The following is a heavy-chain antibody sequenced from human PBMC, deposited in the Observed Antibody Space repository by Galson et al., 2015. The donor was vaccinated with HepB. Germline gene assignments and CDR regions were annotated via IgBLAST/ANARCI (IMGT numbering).Heavy chain of an antibody. D-gene: IGHD3-3*01. V-gene: IGHV6-1*01. CDR1: GDSVSSNSAA. J-gene: IGHJ4*02. CDR3: ARDRGLSGYYDFWSGYLTDY. CDR2: TYYRSKWYN. Sequence: CAISGDSVSSNSAAWNWIRQSPSRGLEWLGRTYYRSKWYNDYAVSVKSRITINPDTSKNQFSLQLNSVTPEDTAVYYCARDRGLSGYYDFWSGYLTDYWGQGTLVTVSS.